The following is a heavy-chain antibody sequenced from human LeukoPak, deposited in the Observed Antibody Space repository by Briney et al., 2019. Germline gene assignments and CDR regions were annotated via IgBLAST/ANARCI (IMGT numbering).Heavy chain of an antibody. CDR3: AKDPTVVTSATTPHGIDY. V-gene: IGHV3-23*01. CDR2: ITGRGEHI. Sequence: GGSLRLSCTASGFTFSSYGMNWVRQAPGKGLEWVSGITGRGEHIFYAGSVKGRFTISRDNSKNTLYLQMNSLRAEDTAVYYCAKDPTVVTSATTPHGIDYWGQGTLVTVSS. D-gene: IGHD4-23*01. CDR1: GFTFSSYG. J-gene: IGHJ4*02.